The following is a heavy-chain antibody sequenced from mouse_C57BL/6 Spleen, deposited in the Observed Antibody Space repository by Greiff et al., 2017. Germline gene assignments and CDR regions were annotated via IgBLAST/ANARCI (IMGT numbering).Heavy chain of an antibody. J-gene: IGHJ2*01. CDR1: GYTFTTYP. D-gene: IGHD2-4*01. Sequence: VKLMESGAELVKPGASVKMSCKASGYTFTTYPIEWMKQNHGKSLEWIGNFHPYNDDTKYNEKFKGKATLTVEKSSSTVYLELSRLTSDDSAVYYCAREELRRGGGFDYWGQGTTLTVSS. CDR3: AREELRRGGGFDY. V-gene: IGHV1-47*01. CDR2: FHPYNDDT.